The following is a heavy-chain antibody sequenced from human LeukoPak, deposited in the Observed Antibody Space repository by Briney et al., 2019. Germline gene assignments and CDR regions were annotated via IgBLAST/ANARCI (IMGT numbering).Heavy chain of an antibody. Sequence: PSETLSLTCAVYGGSFSGYYWSWIRQPPGKGLEWIGEINHSGSTNYNPSLKSRVTISVDTSKNQFSLKLSSVTAADTAVYYCARGGWYWYYYYYMDVWGKGTTVTISS. CDR3: ARGGWYWYYYYYMDV. CDR2: INHSGST. J-gene: IGHJ6*03. V-gene: IGHV4-34*01. CDR1: GGSFSGYY. D-gene: IGHD6-19*01.